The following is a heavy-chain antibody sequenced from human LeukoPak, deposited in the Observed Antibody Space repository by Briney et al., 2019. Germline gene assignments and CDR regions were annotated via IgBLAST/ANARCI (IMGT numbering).Heavy chain of an antibody. J-gene: IGHJ5*02. CDR3: ARASAMVTGWFDP. D-gene: IGHD5-18*01. CDR2: ISSSSSYI. CDR1: GFTFSSYS. Sequence: PGGSLRLSCAASGFTFSSYSMNWVRQAPGKGLEWVSSISSSSSYIYYADSVKGRFTISRDNAKNSLYLQMNSLRAEDTAVYYCARASAMVTGWFDPWGQGTLVTVSS. V-gene: IGHV3-21*01.